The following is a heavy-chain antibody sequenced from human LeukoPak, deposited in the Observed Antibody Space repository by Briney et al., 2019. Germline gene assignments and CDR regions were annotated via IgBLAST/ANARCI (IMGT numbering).Heavy chain of an antibody. CDR1: GFTLSTSG. CDR3: AKDSLWSVEGFSFDH. J-gene: IGHJ4*02. V-gene: IGHV3-23*01. CDR2: ISGSDSAT. D-gene: IGHD3-10*01. Sequence: GGSLRLSCAASGFTLSTSGMCWVRQAPGKGLEWVSAISGSDSATFYADSVKGRFTISRDTSKNTMYLQMNSLRAEDTAVYYCAKDSLWSVEGFSFDHWGQGTLVTVSS.